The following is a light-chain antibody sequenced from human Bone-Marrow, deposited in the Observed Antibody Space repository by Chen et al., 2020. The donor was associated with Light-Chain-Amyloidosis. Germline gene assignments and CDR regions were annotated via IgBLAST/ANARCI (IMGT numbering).Light chain of an antibody. V-gene: IGLV3-21*02. J-gene: IGLJ3*02. CDR2: DDY. CDR3: QVWDSSSDHVV. CDR1: NIGIKS. Sequence: SYVLPQSPSVSVGPGQTARITCGGNNIGIKSVHWYQQKPGQAPVLVVFDDYDRPSGIPERFSGSNSGNTATLTISRVEAGDEADYYCQVWDSSSDHVVFGGGTKLTVL.